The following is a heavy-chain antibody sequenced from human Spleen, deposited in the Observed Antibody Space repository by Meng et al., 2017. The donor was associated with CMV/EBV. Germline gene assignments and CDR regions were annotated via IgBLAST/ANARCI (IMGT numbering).Heavy chain of an antibody. Sequence: GSLRLSCAGVGFTLSSYAMSWVRQPPGKGLECVSIIYSGGTSTDYADSVKGRFTISRDNSKNTLYLQMNSLRAEDTAVYYCAKGFFWSGYQHEHWGQGTLVTVSS. CDR2: IYSGGTST. J-gene: IGHJ4*02. V-gene: IGHV3-23*03. D-gene: IGHD3-3*01. CDR3: AKGFFWSGYQHEH. CDR1: GFTLSSYA.